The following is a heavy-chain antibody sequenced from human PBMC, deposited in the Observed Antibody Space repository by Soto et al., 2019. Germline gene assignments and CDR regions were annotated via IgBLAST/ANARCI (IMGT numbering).Heavy chain of an antibody. V-gene: IGHV3-66*01. Sequence: EVQLVESGGGLVQPGESLRLSCAASGFTVSNNYMSWVRQAPGKGLEWVAVIYSGGSTYYSDSVKSRFTISRDNSKNTLYLQMNSLRAEDTAVYYCARGHPYSTGWYYFDCWGQGTLVTVSS. D-gene: IGHD6-19*01. CDR1: GFTVSNNY. CDR2: IYSGGST. CDR3: ARGHPYSTGWYYFDC. J-gene: IGHJ4*02.